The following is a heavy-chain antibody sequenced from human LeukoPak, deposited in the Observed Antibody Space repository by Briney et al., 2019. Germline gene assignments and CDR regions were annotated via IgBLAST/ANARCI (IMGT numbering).Heavy chain of an antibody. CDR2: ISSSSSYI. D-gene: IGHD6-19*01. J-gene: IGHJ6*03. Sequence: GGSLRLSCAASGFTFSSYSMNWVRQAPGKGLEWGSSISSSSSYIYYADSVKGRFTISRDNAKNSLYLQMTSLRAEDTAVYYCARGWDSSGWSDYSYMAVWGKGTTVTVSS. CDR1: GFTFSSYS. CDR3: ARGWDSSGWSDYSYMAV. V-gene: IGHV3-21*01.